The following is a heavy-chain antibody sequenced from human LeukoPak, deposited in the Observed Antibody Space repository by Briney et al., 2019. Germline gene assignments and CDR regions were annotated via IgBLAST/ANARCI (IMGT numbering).Heavy chain of an antibody. Sequence: GGSLRLSCAASGFTFSSYAMSWVRRAPGKGLEWVSAISGSGGSTYYANSVKGRFTISRDNSKNTLYLQMNSLRAEDTAVYYCAKDGLTGDYLFFDYWGQGTLVTVSS. CDR2: ISGSGGST. J-gene: IGHJ4*02. CDR3: AKDGLTGDYLFFDY. D-gene: IGHD7-27*01. CDR1: GFTFSSYA. V-gene: IGHV3-23*01.